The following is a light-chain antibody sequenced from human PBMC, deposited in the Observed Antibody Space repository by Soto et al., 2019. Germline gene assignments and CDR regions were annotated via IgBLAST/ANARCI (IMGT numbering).Light chain of an antibody. Sequence: EIVMTQSPATLSVSPGERATLSCRASQSVNSNLAWYQQKPGQAPRLLICDTSNRVTGIPDRFSGSGSGTDFTLIISRLEPEDFAVYYCQQYGDSLLTFGQGTKVDI. CDR3: QQYGDSLLT. V-gene: IGKV3-20*01. CDR1: QSVNSN. J-gene: IGKJ1*01. CDR2: DTS.